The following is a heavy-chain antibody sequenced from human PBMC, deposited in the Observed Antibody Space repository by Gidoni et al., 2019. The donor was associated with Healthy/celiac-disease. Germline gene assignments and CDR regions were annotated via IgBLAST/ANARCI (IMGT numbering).Heavy chain of an antibody. V-gene: IGHV3-9*01. D-gene: IGHD6-19*01. Sequence: EVQLVESGGGLVQPGRSLRLSCAAAGFTFDDYAMHWVRQAPGKGLEWVSVISWNSGSIGYSDSVKGRFTISRDNAKNSLYLQMNSLRAEDTALYYCAKYIRGWYESSLLDYWGQGTLVTVSS. CDR3: AKYIRGWYESSLLDY. CDR2: ISWNSGSI. J-gene: IGHJ4*02. CDR1: GFTFDDYA.